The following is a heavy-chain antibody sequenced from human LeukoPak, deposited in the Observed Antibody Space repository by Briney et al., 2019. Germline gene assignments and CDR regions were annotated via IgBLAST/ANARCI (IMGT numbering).Heavy chain of an antibody. D-gene: IGHD3-22*01. CDR2: ISTSSYI. CDR1: GFTFSTYS. CDR3: ASIPTMGDYDSSGYYYGPSSDY. V-gene: IGHV3-21*04. Sequence: PGGSLRLSCVASGFTFSTYSMNWVRQAPGKGLEWVSSISTSSYIYYADSVKGRFTISRDNSKNTLYLQMNSLRAEDTAVYYCASIPTMGDYDSSGYYYGPSSDYWGQGTLVTVSS. J-gene: IGHJ4*02.